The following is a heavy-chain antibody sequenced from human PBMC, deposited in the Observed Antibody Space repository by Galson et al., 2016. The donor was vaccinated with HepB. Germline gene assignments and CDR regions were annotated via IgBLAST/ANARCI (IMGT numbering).Heavy chain of an antibody. Sequence: SETLSLTCTVSGDSVSSTKYYWGWIRQPPGKGLEWIGNIFYSGSTYYNPSLKSRVTISVDTSKNQCSLHLNSVTAADTAVYHCARPVPIDFSGGYQPYCFDSWGQGSLVTVSS. J-gene: IGHJ4*02. CDR2: IFYSGST. CDR1: GDSVSSTKYY. V-gene: IGHV4-39*01. D-gene: IGHD3-3*01. CDR3: ARPVPIDFSGGYQPYCFDS.